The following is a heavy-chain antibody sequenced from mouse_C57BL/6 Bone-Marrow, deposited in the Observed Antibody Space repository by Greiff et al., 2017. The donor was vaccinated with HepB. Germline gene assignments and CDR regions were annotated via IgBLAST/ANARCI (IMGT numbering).Heavy chain of an antibody. V-gene: IGHV1-74*01. D-gene: IGHD2-5*01. CDR1: GYTFTSYW. Sequence: QVQLKQPGAELVKPGASVKVSCKASGYTFTSYWMHWVKQRPGQGLEWIGRIHPSDSDTNYNQKFKGKATLTVDKSSSTAYMQLSSLTSEDSAVYYCAIEGRIWGYSNYDYAMDYWGQGTSVTVSS. CDR3: AIEGRIWGYSNYDYAMDY. J-gene: IGHJ4*01. CDR2: IHPSDSDT.